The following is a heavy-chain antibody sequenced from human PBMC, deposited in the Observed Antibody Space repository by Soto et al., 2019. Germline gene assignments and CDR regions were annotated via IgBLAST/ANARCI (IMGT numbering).Heavy chain of an antibody. CDR1: GYSFTSYW. J-gene: IGHJ6*02. D-gene: IGHD6-13*01. CDR3: ARTSAAGKYYYGMDV. Sequence: GESLKISCKGSGYSFTSYWIGWVRQMPGKGLEWMGIIYPGDSDTRYSPSFQGQVTISADKSISTAYLEWSSLKASDTAMYYCARTSAAGKYYYGMDVWGQGTTVTVSS. CDR2: IYPGDSDT. V-gene: IGHV5-51*01.